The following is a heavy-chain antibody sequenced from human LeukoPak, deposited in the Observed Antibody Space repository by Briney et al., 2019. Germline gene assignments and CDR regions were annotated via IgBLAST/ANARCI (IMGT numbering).Heavy chain of an antibody. Sequence: SETLSLTCTVSGGSISSYYWSWIRQPPGKGLEWIGYIYYSGSTNYNPSLKSRVTISVDTSKNQFSLKLSSVTAADTAVYYCARGDVGATLDFYYFDMDVWGRGTTVTVSS. CDR2: IYYSGST. CDR1: GGSISSYY. J-gene: IGHJ6*02. V-gene: IGHV4-59*12. CDR3: ARGDVGATLDFYYFDMDV. D-gene: IGHD1-26*01.